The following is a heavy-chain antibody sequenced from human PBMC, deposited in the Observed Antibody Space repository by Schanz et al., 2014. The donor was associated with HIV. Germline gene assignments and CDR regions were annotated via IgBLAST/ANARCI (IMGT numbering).Heavy chain of an antibody. CDR3: ARGGRFRGYDFPPHYYYGMDV. D-gene: IGHD5-12*01. CDR1: GDSITSSISSGGYY. Sequence: QVQLQESGPGLVKPSQTLSLTCTVSGDSITSSISSGGYYWSWIRQHPGKGLEWIGSIYYSGSTYNNPSLNSRFTLSVDTPKRQFSLKLNSVTAAYTAIYYCARGGRFRGYDFPPHYYYGMDVWGQGTTVTVSS. CDR2: IYYSGST. V-gene: IGHV4-31*03. J-gene: IGHJ6*02.